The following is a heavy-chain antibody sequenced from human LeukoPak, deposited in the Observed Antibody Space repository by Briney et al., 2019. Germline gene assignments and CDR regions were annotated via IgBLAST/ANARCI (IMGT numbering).Heavy chain of an antibody. CDR1: GGSISSYY. CDR2: IYYSGST. D-gene: IGHD3-9*01. V-gene: IGHV4-59*01. CDR3: ARYGHYDILTGYFNSGAFDI. Sequence: SETLSLTCTVSGGSISSYYWSWIRQPPGKGLEWIGYIYYSGSTNYNPSLKTRVTISVDTSKNQFSLKLTSVTAADTAVYYCARYGHYDILTGYFNSGAFDIWGQGTMVTVSS. J-gene: IGHJ3*02.